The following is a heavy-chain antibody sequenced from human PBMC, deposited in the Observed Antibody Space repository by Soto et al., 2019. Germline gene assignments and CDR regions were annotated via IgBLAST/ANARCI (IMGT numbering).Heavy chain of an antibody. J-gene: IGHJ3*02. Sequence: SETLSLTCTVSGGSFSGGGYYWSWIRQHPGKGLEWMGYISYSGSTKYKPSLQSRITISVDTSKNQFSLRLTSVTAADTAIYFCARTSIFGVVLNAFDIWGPGTLVTVS. V-gene: IGHV4-31*03. D-gene: IGHD3-3*01. CDR1: GGSFSGGGYY. CDR2: ISYSGST. CDR3: ARTSIFGVVLNAFDI.